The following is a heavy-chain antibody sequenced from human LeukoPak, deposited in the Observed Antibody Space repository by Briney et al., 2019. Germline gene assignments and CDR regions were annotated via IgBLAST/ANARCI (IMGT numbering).Heavy chain of an antibody. D-gene: IGHD2-21*01. CDR2: VYSGDDGT. CDR1: GFTVFSDN. Sequence: GGSLRLSCAASGFTVFSDNMSWVRQSPGKGLERVSVVYSGDDGTNYAESVRGRFTISRDNSKNTVYLQMNSLRVVDTGVYYCAKRSRGYYDYWGQGTLVTVSS. V-gene: IGHV3-66*02. J-gene: IGHJ4*02. CDR3: AKRSRGYYDY.